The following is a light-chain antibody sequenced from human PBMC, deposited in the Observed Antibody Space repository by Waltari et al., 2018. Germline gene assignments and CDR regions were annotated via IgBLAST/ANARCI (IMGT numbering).Light chain of an antibody. Sequence: ETMMTQSPDTLSVSPGERATLSCRASHSISSNLAWYQQKPGQAPRLLIFGVSTRATGIPARFSGSGSGTEFTLTISSLESEDFGIYYCQQYNNWPPEMYTFGQGTKLEI. J-gene: IGKJ2*01. CDR2: GVS. CDR1: HSISSN. V-gene: IGKV3D-15*01. CDR3: QQYNNWPPEMYT.